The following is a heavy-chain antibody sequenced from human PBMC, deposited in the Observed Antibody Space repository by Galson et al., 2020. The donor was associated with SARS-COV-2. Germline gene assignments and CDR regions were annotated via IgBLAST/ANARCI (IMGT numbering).Heavy chain of an antibody. CDR3: ARAKGGSMVRGVIINYYFDY. CDR2: IYHSGST. J-gene: IGHJ4*02. CDR1: GGSISSGGYS. V-gene: IGHV4-30-2*01. Sequence: ASETLSLTCAVSGGSISSGGYSWSWIRQPPGKGLEWIGYIYHSGSTYYNPSLKSRVTISVDRSKNQFSLKLSSVTAADTAVYYCARAKGGSMVRGVIINYYFDYWGQGTLVTVSS. D-gene: IGHD3-10*01.